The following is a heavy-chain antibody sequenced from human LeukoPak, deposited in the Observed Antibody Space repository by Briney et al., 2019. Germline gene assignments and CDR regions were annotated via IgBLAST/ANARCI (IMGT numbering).Heavy chain of an antibody. V-gene: IGHV1-69*06. D-gene: IGHD4-17*01. J-gene: IGHJ6*03. Sequence: ASVKVSCKASGGTFSSYAISWVRQAPGQGLKWMGGIIPIFGTANYAQKFQGRVTITADKSTSIVYMELSSLRFDDTAVYYCARDRWPVTRIHYYYNMDVWGKGTTVTVSS. CDR3: ARDRWPVTRIHYYYNMDV. CDR2: IIPIFGTA. CDR1: GGTFSSYA.